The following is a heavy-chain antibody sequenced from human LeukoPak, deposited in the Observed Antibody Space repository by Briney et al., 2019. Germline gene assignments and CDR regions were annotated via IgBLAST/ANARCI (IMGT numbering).Heavy chain of an antibody. V-gene: IGHV3-30*02. Sequence: GGSLRLSCAASGFTFSSYGMHWVRQAPGKGLVWVAFIRYDGSNKYYVGSVKGRFTISRDNSKNTLYLQMNSLRAEDTAVYYCARDDAGSPDYWGQGTLVTVSS. CDR2: IRYDGSNK. J-gene: IGHJ4*02. D-gene: IGHD2-2*01. CDR3: ARDDAGSPDY. CDR1: GFTFSSYG.